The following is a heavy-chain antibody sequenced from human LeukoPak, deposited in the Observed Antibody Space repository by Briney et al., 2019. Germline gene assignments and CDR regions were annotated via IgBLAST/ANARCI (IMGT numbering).Heavy chain of an antibody. CDR1: GGSISSSSYY. CDR3: ARDGGNDSSGYYCDY. CDR2: IYYSGST. J-gene: IGHJ4*02. V-gene: IGHV4-39*07. Sequence: SETLSLTCTVSGGSISSSSYYWGWIRQPPGKGLEWIGSIYYSGSTYYNPSLKSRVTISVDTSKNQFSLKLSSVTAADTAVYYCARDGGNDSSGYYCDYWGQGTLVTVSS. D-gene: IGHD3-22*01.